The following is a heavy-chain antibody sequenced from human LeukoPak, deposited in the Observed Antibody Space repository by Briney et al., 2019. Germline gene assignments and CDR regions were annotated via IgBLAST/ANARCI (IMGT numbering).Heavy chain of an antibody. CDR3: ARDQAGGDY. CDR2: ISSSSSYI. CDR1: GFTSSNFW. D-gene: IGHD2-15*01. J-gene: IGHJ4*02. V-gene: IGHV3-21*01. Sequence: GGSLRLSCAATGFTSSNFWMHWVRQAPGKGLEWVSSISSSSSYIYYADSVKGRFTISRDNAKNSLYLQMNSLRAEDTAVYYCARDQAGGDYWGQGTLVTVSS.